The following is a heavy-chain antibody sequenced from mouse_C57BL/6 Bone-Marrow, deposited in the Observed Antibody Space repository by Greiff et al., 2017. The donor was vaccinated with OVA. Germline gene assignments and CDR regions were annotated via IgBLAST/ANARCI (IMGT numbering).Heavy chain of an antibody. CDR3: ARFRWLLRGMDY. J-gene: IGHJ4*01. D-gene: IGHD2-3*01. V-gene: IGHV5-4*03. CDR1: GFTFSSYA. CDR2: ISDGGSYT. Sequence: DVKLVESGGGLVKPGGSLKLSCAASGFTFSSYAMSWVRQTPEKRLEWVATISDGGSYTYYPDNVKGRFTISRDNAKNNLYLQMSHLKSEDTAMYYCARFRWLLRGMDYWGQGTSVTVSS.